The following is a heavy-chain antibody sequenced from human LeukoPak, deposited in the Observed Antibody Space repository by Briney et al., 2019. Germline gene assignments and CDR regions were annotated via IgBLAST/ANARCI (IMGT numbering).Heavy chain of an antibody. J-gene: IGHJ4*02. CDR2: INHSGST. Sequence: SETLSLTCAVYGGSFSGYYWSWIRQPPGKGLEWIGEINHSGSTNYNPSLKSRVTISVDTSKNQFSLKLSSVTAADTAVYYCARSVRSMVRGGYYFDYWGQGTLVTVSS. CDR1: GGSFSGYY. CDR3: ARSVRSMVRGGYYFDY. V-gene: IGHV4-34*01. D-gene: IGHD3-10*01.